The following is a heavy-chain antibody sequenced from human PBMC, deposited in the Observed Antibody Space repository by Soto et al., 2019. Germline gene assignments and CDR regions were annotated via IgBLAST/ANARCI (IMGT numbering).Heavy chain of an antibody. CDR3: AKGGGWYSFDY. CDR2: ISGSGGST. V-gene: IGHV3-23*01. CDR1: GFTFSSYA. D-gene: IGHD6-19*01. Sequence: AAGSLSLSCAASGFTFSSYAMSWVRQAPGKGLEWVSAISGSGGSTYYADSVKGRFTISRDNSKNTLYLEMNSLRAEDTAVYYCAKGGGWYSFDYWGQGTLVTVSS. J-gene: IGHJ4*02.